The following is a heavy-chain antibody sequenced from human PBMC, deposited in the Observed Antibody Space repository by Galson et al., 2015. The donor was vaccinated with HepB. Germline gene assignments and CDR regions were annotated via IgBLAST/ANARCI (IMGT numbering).Heavy chain of an antibody. D-gene: IGHD3-3*01. CDR1: GGTFSSYA. CDR3: ARAARENYDFWSGYYYYYYGMDV. CDR2: IIPIFGTA. V-gene: IGHV1-69*06. J-gene: IGHJ6*02. Sequence: SVKVSCKASGGTFSSYAISWVRQAPGQGLEWMGGIIPIFGTANYAQKFQGRVTITADKSTSTAYMELSSLRSEDTAVYYCARAARENYDFWSGYYYYYYGMDVWGQGTTVT.